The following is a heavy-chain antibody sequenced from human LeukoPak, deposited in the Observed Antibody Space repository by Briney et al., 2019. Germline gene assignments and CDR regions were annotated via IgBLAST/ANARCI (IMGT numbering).Heavy chain of an antibody. CDR1: GYSFTSYW. V-gene: IGHV5-51*01. D-gene: IGHD5-18*01. J-gene: IGHJ3*02. Sequence: GESLKISCKGSGYSFTSYWIGWVRQMPGKGLEWMGIIYPGDSDTRYSPSFQGQVTISADQSISTAYLQWSSLKASDTAMYYCARGGGYSYAYVGAFDIWGQGTMLTVSS. CDR2: IYPGDSDT. CDR3: ARGGGYSYAYVGAFDI.